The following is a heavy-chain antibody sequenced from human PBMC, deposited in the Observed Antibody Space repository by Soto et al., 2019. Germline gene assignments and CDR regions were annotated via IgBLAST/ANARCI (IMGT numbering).Heavy chain of an antibody. Sequence: GGSLRLSCTASGFAFSNYGMHWVRQAPGKGLDWVAVVSTDVNNKFYASSVKGRFTISRDNSKNTMYLQMNNLSPEDTAVYYCARGNLDVWGQGTTVTVSS. CDR3: ARGNLDV. CDR2: VSTDVNNK. CDR1: GFAFSNYG. V-gene: IGHV3-30*03. D-gene: IGHD1-7*01. J-gene: IGHJ6*02.